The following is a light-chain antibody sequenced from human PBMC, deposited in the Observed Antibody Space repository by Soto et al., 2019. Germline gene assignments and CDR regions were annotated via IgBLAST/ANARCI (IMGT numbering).Light chain of an antibody. J-gene: IGKJ5*01. V-gene: IGKV3-20*01. Sequence: EIVLTQSPGTLSLSPGERATLSCRASQSVSSSYLAWYQQEPGQTPRLLIYGASNRATGIPDRFSGSGSGTDFTLTISSLEPEDFAVYYFQQYDSSPITFGQGTRLEIK. CDR1: QSVSSSY. CDR3: QQYDSSPIT. CDR2: GAS.